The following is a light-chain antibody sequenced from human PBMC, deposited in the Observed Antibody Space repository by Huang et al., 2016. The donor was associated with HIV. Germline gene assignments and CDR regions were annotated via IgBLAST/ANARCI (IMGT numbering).Light chain of an antibody. J-gene: IGKJ1*01. CDR2: GTS. Sequence: MVMTQSPDSLSVSPGERATLSCRASQSVAYNLAWYQQKAGQAPRLIIYGTSTRATGIPGRFRGSGSGTEFTLTISSRQSDDFGVYYCQQYDKWPPVTFGQGTKVEI. CDR1: QSVAYN. V-gene: IGKV3-15*01. CDR3: QQYDKWPPVT.